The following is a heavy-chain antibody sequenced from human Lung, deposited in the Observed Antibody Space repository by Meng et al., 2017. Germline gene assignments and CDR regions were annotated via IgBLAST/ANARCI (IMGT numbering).Heavy chain of an antibody. D-gene: IGHD4-11*01. J-gene: IGHJ4*02. V-gene: IGHV4-34*01. CDR1: GGSFSDYY. CDR2: INHSGST. Sequence: QVQLLQWGAGLLKPSGTLSPTCVVSGGSFSDYYWSWIRQPPGKGLEWIGEINHSGSTNYNPSLESRATISVDTSQNNLSLKLSSVTAADSAVYYCARGPTTMAHDFDYWGQGTLVTVSS. CDR3: ARGPTTMAHDFDY.